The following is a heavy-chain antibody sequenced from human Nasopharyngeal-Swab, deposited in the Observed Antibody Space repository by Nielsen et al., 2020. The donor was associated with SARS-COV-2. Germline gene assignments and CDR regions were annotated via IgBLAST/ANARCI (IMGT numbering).Heavy chain of an antibody. D-gene: IGHD3-3*01. CDR2: ISAYIGNT. CDR1: GYTFTSYG. J-gene: IGHJ6*02. V-gene: IGHV1-18*01. CDR3: ASGESAFDFWSGYPGVDV. Sequence: ASVKVSCKASGYTFTSYGISWVRQAPGQGLEGMGWISAYIGNTNYAQKLQGRVTMTTDTSTSTAYMELRSLRSDDTAVYYCASGESAFDFWSGYPGVDVWGQGTTLTVSS.